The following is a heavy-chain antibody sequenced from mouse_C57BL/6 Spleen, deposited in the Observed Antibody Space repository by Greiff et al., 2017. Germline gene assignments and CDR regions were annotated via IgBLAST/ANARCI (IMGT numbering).Heavy chain of an antibody. J-gene: IGHJ3*01. CDR1: GYTFTSYG. Sequence: VQLVESGAELARPGASVKLSCKASGYTFTSYGISWVKQRTGQGLEWIGEIYPRSGNTYYNEKFKGKATLTADKSSSTAYMELRSLTSEDSAVYFCASPSFAYWGQGTLVTVSA. CDR3: ASPSFAY. V-gene: IGHV1-81*01. D-gene: IGHD6-1*01. CDR2: IYPRSGNT.